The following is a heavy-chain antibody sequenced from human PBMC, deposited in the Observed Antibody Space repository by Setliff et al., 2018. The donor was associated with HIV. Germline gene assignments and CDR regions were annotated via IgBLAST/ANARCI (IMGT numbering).Heavy chain of an antibody. D-gene: IGHD1-1*01. CDR2: IHMNGNS. J-gene: IGHJ4*02. CDR3: ARVAVGGTGPDS. Sequence: LSLTCSVFGGSIPGYHWCWIRQSPGKGLEWVGFIHMNGNSVYNPSLKSRVTLSGDASKNQFSLKLTSVTVADTAVYYCARVAVGGTGPDSWGQGTPVTVSS. V-gene: IGHV4-4*08. CDR1: GGSIPGYH.